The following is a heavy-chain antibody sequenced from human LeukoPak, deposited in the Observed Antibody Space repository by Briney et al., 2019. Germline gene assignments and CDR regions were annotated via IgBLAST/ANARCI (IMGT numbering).Heavy chain of an antibody. CDR3: ARFEEGDY. CDR1: GYSFNSYG. J-gene: IGHJ4*02. V-gene: IGHV1-18*01. Sequence: ASVKVSCKASGYSFNSYGISWVRQTPGQGLEWMGWISVHNGNTNYAQKFQGRVIMTTDTSTSTAYMELRSLRSDDTAAYYCARFEEGDYWGQGTLVTVSS. CDR2: ISVHNGNT.